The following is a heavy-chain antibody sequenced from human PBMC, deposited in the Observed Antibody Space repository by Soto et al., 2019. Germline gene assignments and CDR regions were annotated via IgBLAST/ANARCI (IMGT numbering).Heavy chain of an antibody. CDR3: ARDGVEAGLYLDN. D-gene: IGHD3-16*01. V-gene: IGHV3-7*01. J-gene: IGHJ4*02. Sequence: EVQLVESGGGLVQPGGSLRLSCAASGFTFSSYWMSWVRQAPGKGLEWVANINQDASEKYYVDSVMGRFTISRDNAKKSLFLQANSLRVEDTAVYYCARDGVEAGLYLDNWGQGTLLTVSS. CDR1: GFTFSSYW. CDR2: INQDASEK.